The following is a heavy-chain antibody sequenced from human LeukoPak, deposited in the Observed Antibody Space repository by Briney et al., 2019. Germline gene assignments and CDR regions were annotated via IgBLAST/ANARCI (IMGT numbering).Heavy chain of an antibody. J-gene: IGHJ4*02. CDR2: INPNSGGT. D-gene: IGHD3-22*01. CDR3: ARPSRYDSSGYDFDY. Sequence: GASVKVSCKASGYTFTGYYMHWVRQDPGQGLEWMGWINPNSGGTNYAQKFQGRVTMTRDTSISTAYMELSRLRSDDTAVYYCARPSRYDSSGYDFDYWGQGTLVTVSS. V-gene: IGHV1-2*02. CDR1: GYTFTGYY.